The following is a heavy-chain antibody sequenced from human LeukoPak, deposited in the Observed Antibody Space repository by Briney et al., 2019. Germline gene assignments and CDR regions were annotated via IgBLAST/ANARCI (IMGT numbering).Heavy chain of an antibody. CDR1: GGSFSGYY. Sequence: SETLSLTCAVYGGSFSGYYWSWIRQPPGKGLEWIGEINHSESTNYNPSLKSRVTISVDTSKNQFSLKLSSVTAADTAVYYCARASYSYDINGWVPFDYWGQGTLVTVSS. D-gene: IGHD3-22*01. J-gene: IGHJ4*02. CDR2: INHSEST. V-gene: IGHV4-34*01. CDR3: ARASYSYDINGWVPFDY.